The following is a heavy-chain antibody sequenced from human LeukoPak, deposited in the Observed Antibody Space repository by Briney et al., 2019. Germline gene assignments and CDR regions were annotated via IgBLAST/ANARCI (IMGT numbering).Heavy chain of an antibody. V-gene: IGHV4-59*01. CDR3: AREDYCSGGSCYSGYFQH. Sequence: PSETLSLTCTVSGGSISSYYWSRIRQPPGKGLEWIGYIYYSGTTNYNPSLKSRVNISVDTSKNQFSLKLSSVTAADTAVYYCAREDYCSGGSCYSGYFQHWGQGTLVTVSS. CDR1: GGSISSYY. CDR2: IYYSGTT. D-gene: IGHD2-15*01. J-gene: IGHJ1*01.